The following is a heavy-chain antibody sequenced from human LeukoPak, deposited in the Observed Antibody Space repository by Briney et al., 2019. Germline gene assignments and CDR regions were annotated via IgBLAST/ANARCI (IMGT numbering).Heavy chain of an antibody. D-gene: IGHD1-26*01. V-gene: IGHV4-59*01. Sequence: SETLSLTCTVSGGSISSYYWSWIRQPPGKGLEWIGYIYYSGSTNYNPSLKSRVTISVDTSKNQFSLKLSSVTAADTAVYYCARVSGSYYYFDYWGQGTQVTVSS. CDR2: IYYSGST. CDR1: GGSISSYY. CDR3: ARVSGSYYYFDY. J-gene: IGHJ4*02.